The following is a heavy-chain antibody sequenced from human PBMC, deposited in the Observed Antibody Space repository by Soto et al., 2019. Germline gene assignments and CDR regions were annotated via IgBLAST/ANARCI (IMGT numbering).Heavy chain of an antibody. D-gene: IGHD3-22*01. CDR3: ARVPRYYDSSGYDWFDP. V-gene: IGHV4-59*01. J-gene: IGHJ5*02. CDR1: GGSISSYY. Sequence: SETLSLTFTVSGGSISSYYWSWIRQPPGKGLEWIGYIYYSGSTNYNPSLKSRVTISVDTSKNQFSLKLSSVTAADTAVYYCARVPRYYDSSGYDWFDPWGQGTLVTVSS. CDR2: IYYSGST.